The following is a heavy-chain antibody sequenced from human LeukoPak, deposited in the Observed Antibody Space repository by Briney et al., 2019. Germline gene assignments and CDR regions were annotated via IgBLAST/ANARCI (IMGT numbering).Heavy chain of an antibody. CDR3: ASHRYYYGSGPFDY. Sequence: SETLSLTCTVSGGSTSSSSNYWGWVRQPPGKGLEWIGTIYYSGSTNYNPSLKSRVTISVDTSKNQFSLKVNSATAADTAVYYCASHRYYYGSGPFDYWGQGTLVTVSS. V-gene: IGHV4-39*01. J-gene: IGHJ4*02. CDR2: IYYSGST. CDR1: GGSTSSSSNY. D-gene: IGHD3-10*01.